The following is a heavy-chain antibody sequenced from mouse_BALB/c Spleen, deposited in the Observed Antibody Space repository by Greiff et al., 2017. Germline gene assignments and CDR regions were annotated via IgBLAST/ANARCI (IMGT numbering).Heavy chain of an antibody. V-gene: IGHV5-12-2*01. Sequence: EVQLVESGGGLVQPGGSLKLSCAASGFTFSSYTMSWVRQTPEKRLEWVAYISNGGGSTYYPDTVKGRFTISRDNAKNTLYLQVSSLKSEDTAMYYCARQGFAYWGQGTLVTVSA. CDR3: ARQGFAY. CDR1: GFTFSSYT. CDR2: ISNGGGST. J-gene: IGHJ3*01.